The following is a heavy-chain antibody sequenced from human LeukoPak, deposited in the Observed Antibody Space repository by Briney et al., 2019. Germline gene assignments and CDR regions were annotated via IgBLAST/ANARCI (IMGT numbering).Heavy chain of an antibody. CDR1: GFTFSSYW. V-gene: IGHV3-74*01. CDR2: INSDGSST. Sequence: GGSLRLSCAASGFTFSSYWMHWVRQAPGKGLVWVSRINSDGSSTSYADSVKGRFTISRDNAKNTLYLQMNSLRAEDTAVYYCARRGYSYGYRKDDAFDIWGQGTMVAVSS. CDR3: ARRGYSYGYRKDDAFDI. J-gene: IGHJ3*02. D-gene: IGHD5-18*01.